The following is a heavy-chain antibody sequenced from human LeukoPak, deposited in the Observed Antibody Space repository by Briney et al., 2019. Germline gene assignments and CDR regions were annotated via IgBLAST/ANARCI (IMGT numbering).Heavy chain of an antibody. J-gene: IGHJ3*02. Sequence: GGSLRLSCAASGFTFSSNWMNWVRQAPGKGLVWVSRINSDGSTITYADSVKGRFTISRDNAKNSLYLQMNSLRAEDTAVYYCAREDVDAFDIWGQGTMVTVSS. V-gene: IGHV3-74*01. CDR3: AREDVDAFDI. CDR2: INSDGSTI. CDR1: GFTFSSNW.